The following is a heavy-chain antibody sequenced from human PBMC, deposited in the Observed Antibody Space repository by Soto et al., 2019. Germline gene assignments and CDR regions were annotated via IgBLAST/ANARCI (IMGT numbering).Heavy chain of an antibody. CDR3: ATGPRRDGYNRHYYFDY. CDR1: GYTLTELS. Sequence: ASVKVSCKVSGYTLTELSMHWVRQAPGKGLEWMGGFDPEDGETIYAQKFQGRVTMTEDTSTDTAYMELSSLRSEDTAVYYCATGPRRDGYNRHYYFDYWGQGTLVTVSS. V-gene: IGHV1-24*01. CDR2: FDPEDGET. D-gene: IGHD5-12*01. J-gene: IGHJ4*02.